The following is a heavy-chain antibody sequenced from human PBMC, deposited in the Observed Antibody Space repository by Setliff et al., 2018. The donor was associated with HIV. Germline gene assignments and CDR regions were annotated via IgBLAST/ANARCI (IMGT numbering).Heavy chain of an antibody. J-gene: IGHJ5*02. CDR3: ARALMGRWFDP. Sequence: SETLSLTCAVSGDSISSTNWWSWVRQPPGKGLEWIGEIYHSGSTYYNPSLNSRVTISVDKSNNQFSLRLSSVTAADTAVYYCARALMGRWFDPWGQGTLVTVSS. D-gene: IGHD2-8*01. CDR2: IYHSGST. V-gene: IGHV4-4*02. CDR1: GDSISSTNW.